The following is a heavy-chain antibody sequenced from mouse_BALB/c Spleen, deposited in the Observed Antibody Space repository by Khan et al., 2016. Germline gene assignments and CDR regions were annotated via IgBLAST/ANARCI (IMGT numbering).Heavy chain of an antibody. Sequence: QIQLVQSGPELKKPGETVRISCKASGYTFTTAGMQWVQKMPGKGLKWIGWINTHSGVPKYAEDFKGRFAFSLETSASTAYLQISNLKNEDTATYFCAYGDDAMDYWGQGTSVTVSS. CDR3: AYGDDAMDY. J-gene: IGHJ4*01. D-gene: IGHD2-13*01. CDR1: GYTFTTAG. CDR2: INTHSGVP. V-gene: IGHV9-4*02.